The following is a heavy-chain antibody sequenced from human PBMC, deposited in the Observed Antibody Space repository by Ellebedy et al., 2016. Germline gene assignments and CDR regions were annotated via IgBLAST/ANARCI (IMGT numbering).Heavy chain of an antibody. J-gene: IGHJ4*02. CDR2: ISSSGSYI. CDR1: GFTFSSYS. D-gene: IGHD3-9*01. Sequence: GGSLRLSXAASGFTFSSYSMNWVRQAPGKGLEWVSSISSSGSYIYYADSVKGRFTISRDNAKNSLYLQMNSLRAEDTAVYYCAREVTDDTPYFDYWGQGTLVTVSS. V-gene: IGHV3-21*01. CDR3: AREVTDDTPYFDY.